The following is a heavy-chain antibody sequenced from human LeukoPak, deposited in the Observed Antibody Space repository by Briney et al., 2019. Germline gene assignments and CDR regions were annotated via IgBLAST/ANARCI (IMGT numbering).Heavy chain of an antibody. CDR2: FYSYGSST. CDR3: ASLFLCYGCSRSSDAINI. J-gene: IGHJ3*02. Sequence: GGSLRLSCADSGFPLRRFLMHWVRPAPGKGVVWVSPFYSYGSSTSYADSVKGRFTISRDNAKNTLYLQMNSLKAEDTAVYYCASLFLCYGCSRSSDAINIWGQGTMVTVSS. D-gene: IGHD6-6*01. V-gene: IGHV3-74*01. CDR1: GFPLRRFL.